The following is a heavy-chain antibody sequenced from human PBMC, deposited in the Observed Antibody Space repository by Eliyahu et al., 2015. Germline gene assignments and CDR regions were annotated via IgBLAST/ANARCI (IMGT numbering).Heavy chain of an antibody. J-gene: IGHJ4*02. V-gene: IGHV3-33*01. CDR2: IWYDGSNK. D-gene: IGHD3-10*01. CDR3: ARAGKGAVFDY. Sequence: QVQLVESGGGVVQPGRSLXXSXGVXXFTFSSYGMYXVRQAPGKGLEWVAIIWYDGSNKYYADSVKGRFTISKDNSKNTMYLQMNSLRVEDTAVYYCARAGKGAVFDYWGQGTLVTVSS. CDR1: XFTFSSYG.